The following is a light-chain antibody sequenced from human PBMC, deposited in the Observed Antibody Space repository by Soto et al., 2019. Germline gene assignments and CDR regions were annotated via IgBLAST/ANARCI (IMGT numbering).Light chain of an antibody. J-gene: IGLJ2*01. CDR3: TSYAGINTVL. V-gene: IGLV2-8*01. CDR1: SSDVGGYNY. CDR2: EVS. Sequence: QSVLTQPPSASGSPGQSVTISCTGTSSDVGGYNYVSWYQQHPGKAPKLIIYEVSERPSGVPDRFSGSKSGNTASLTVSGLQAEDEADYYCTSYAGINTVLFGGGTKLTVL.